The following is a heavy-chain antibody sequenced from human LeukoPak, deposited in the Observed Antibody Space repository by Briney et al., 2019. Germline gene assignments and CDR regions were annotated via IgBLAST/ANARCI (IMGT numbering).Heavy chain of an antibody. CDR1: GFTFSSYS. CDR2: ISGSSSYI. J-gene: IGHJ4*02. Sequence: PGGSLRLSCAASGFTFSSYSMNWVRQAPGKGLEWVSCISGSSSYIYYADSVKGRFTISRDNAKNSLYLQMNSLRAEDTAVYYCARESSRGSGEAPFDYWGQGTLVTVSS. D-gene: IGHD6-19*01. CDR3: ARESSRGSGEAPFDY. V-gene: IGHV3-21*01.